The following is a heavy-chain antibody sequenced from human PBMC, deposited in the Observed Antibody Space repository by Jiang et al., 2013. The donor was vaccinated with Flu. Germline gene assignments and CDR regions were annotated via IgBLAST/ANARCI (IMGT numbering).Heavy chain of an antibody. CDR2: SSGSDDTT. Sequence: VQLLESGGALVQPGGSLRLSCVASGFAFSNYAMSWVRQAPGKGLEWVSTSSGSDDTTYYADSVKGRFAMSTDNSMKTVYLHMNTLRAEDTAVYYCVKDRVEVGGSSFIHAFDIWGQGTLVTVSS. CDR3: VKDRVEVGGSSFIHAFDI. CDR1: GFAFSNYA. D-gene: IGHD1-26*01. J-gene: IGHJ3*02. V-gene: IGHV3-23*01.